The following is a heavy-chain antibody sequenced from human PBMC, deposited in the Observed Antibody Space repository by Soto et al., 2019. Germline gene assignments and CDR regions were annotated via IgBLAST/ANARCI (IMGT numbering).Heavy chain of an antibody. Sequence: ASVKVSCKASGYTFTSYYMHWVRQAPGQGLEWMGIINPSGGSTSYAQKFQGRVTMTRDTSTSTVYMELSSLRSEDTAVYYCARDLLAYDSSGSLQPLFDDWGQGTLVTVSS. CDR1: GYTFTSYY. CDR2: INPSGGST. V-gene: IGHV1-46*01. J-gene: IGHJ4*02. CDR3: ARDLLAYDSSGSLQPLFDD. D-gene: IGHD3-22*01.